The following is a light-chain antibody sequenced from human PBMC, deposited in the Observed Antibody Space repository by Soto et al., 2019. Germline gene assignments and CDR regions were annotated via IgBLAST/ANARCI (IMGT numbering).Light chain of an antibody. Sequence: DIVLTQSPLSLAVTLGEPASIPCRSSLSLLHRNGYNYVNWYLQKPGQSPQLLIHLGSNRASGVPDRFSGSGSGTDFTLQISRVEAEDVGVYHCMQSLQTPKTFGQGTKVEIK. CDR3: MQSLQTPKT. J-gene: IGKJ1*01. V-gene: IGKV2-28*01. CDR1: LSLLHRNGYNY. CDR2: LGS.